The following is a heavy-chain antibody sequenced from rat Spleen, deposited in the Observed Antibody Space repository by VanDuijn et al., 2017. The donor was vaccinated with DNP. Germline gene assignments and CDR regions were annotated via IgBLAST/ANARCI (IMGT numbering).Heavy chain of an antibody. CDR2: MWNDGDT. Sequence: QVQLRESGPGLVQPSQTLSLTCTVSGFSLTSYHVHWVRQPPGKGLEWMGGMWNDGDTSYNSARRSRLSINRDTSKSQVFLKMNSLQTEDTATYYCARGPGFAYWGQGTLVTVSS. CDR3: ARGPGFAY. V-gene: IGHV2-32*01. J-gene: IGHJ3*01. D-gene: IGHD3-1*01. CDR1: GFSLTSYH.